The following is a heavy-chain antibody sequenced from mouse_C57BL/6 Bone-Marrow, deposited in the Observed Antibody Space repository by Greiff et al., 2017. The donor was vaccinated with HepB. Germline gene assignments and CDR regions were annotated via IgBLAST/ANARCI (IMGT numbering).Heavy chain of an antibody. Sequence: EVHLVESGGDLVKPGGSLKLSCAASGFTFSSYGMSWVRQTPDKRLEWVATISSGGSYTYYPDSVKGRFTISRDNAKNTLYLQMSSLKSEDTAMYYCARHPYDYDWFAYWGQGTLVTVSA. V-gene: IGHV5-6*01. CDR1: GFTFSSYG. D-gene: IGHD2-4*01. CDR2: ISSGGSYT. J-gene: IGHJ3*01. CDR3: ARHPYDYDWFAY.